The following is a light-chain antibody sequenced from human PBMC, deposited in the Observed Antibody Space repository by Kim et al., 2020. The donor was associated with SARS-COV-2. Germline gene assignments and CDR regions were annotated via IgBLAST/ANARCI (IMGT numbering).Light chain of an antibody. J-gene: IGLJ2*01. CDR3: QAWDSSTVV. Sequence: VSPGQTASITCSGDKLGDKYACWYQQKPGQSPVLVIYQDSKRPSGIPERFSGSNSGNTATLTVSGTQAMDEADYYCQAWDSSTVVFGGGTKLTVL. V-gene: IGLV3-1*01. CDR1: KLGDKY. CDR2: QDS.